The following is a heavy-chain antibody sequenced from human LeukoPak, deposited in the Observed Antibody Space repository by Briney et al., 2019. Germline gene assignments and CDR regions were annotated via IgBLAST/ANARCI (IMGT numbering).Heavy chain of an antibody. V-gene: IGHV4-61*02. D-gene: IGHD5-18*01. CDR3: AREDRRYSYGYGRARAPDY. Sequence: NPSETLSLTCTVSGGSISSGSYYWSWIRQPAGKGLEWIGRIYTSGSTNYNPSLKSRVTISVDTSKNQFSLKLSSVTAADTAVYYCAREDRRYSYGYGRARAPDYWGQGTLVTVSS. J-gene: IGHJ4*02. CDR2: IYTSGST. CDR1: GGSISSGSYY.